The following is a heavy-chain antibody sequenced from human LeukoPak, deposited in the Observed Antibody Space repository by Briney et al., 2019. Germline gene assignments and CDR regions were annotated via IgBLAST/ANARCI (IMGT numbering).Heavy chain of an antibody. V-gene: IGHV4-34*01. CDR1: GGSFNDYF. Sequence: PSETLSLTCAVYGGSFNDYFWGWIRQPPGKGLEWIGEIDHIGNTNYDPSLKTRVTISVDTSKNQFSLKVSSVTAADTAVYYCARGGLRVYYYMDVWGKGTTVTVSS. D-gene: IGHD4-17*01. CDR2: IDHIGNT. J-gene: IGHJ6*03. CDR3: ARGGLRVYYYMDV.